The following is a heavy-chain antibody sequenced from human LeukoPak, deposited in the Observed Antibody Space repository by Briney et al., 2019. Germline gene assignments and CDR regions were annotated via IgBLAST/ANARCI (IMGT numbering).Heavy chain of an antibody. CDR1: GYTFTSNG. CDR3: ARDFVGGSGSYYNILYYYYYYMDV. J-gene: IGHJ6*03. CDR2: INTNTGNP. V-gene: IGHV7-4-1*02. Sequence: ASVKVSCKASGYTFTSNGISWVRQAPGQGLEWMGWINTNTGNPTYAQGFTGRFVFSLDTSVSTAYLQISSLKAEDTAVYYCARDFVGGSGSYYNILYYYYYYMDVWGKGTTVTVSS. D-gene: IGHD3-10*01.